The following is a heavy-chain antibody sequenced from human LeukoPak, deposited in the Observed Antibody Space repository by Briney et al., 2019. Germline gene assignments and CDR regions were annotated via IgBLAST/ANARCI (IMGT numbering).Heavy chain of an antibody. Sequence: GGSLRLSCAASGFTVSSNYMSWVRQAPGKGLEWVSVIYSGGSTYYADSVKGRFIISRDNSKNTLYLQMNSLRAEDTAVYYCARVRSGYYVDYWGQGTLVTVSS. J-gene: IGHJ4*02. D-gene: IGHD3-22*01. CDR2: IYSGGST. CDR1: GFTVSSNY. V-gene: IGHV3-66*01. CDR3: ARVRSGYYVDY.